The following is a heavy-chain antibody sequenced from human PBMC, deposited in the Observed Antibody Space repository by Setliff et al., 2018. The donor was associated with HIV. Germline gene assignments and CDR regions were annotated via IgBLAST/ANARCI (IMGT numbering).Heavy chain of an antibody. V-gene: IGHV3-48*04. CDR1: GFTLSGYS. Sequence: GSLRLSCAASGFTLSGYSMNWVRQAPGKGLEWVSYISSSSSTSINYADSVKGRFTISRDNAKNALYLQMNSLRAEDTAVYYCTRDPRLVDFWGQGTMVTVSS. CDR3: TRDPRLVDF. D-gene: IGHD2-8*02. CDR2: ISSSSSTSI. J-gene: IGHJ3*01.